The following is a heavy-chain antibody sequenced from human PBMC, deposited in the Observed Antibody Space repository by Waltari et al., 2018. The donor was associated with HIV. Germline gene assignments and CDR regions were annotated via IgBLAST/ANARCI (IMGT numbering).Heavy chain of an antibody. CDR2: THHTGST. CDR3: VREAGYCSAGRCYSEEH. J-gene: IGHJ4*02. D-gene: IGHD2-15*01. V-gene: IGHV4-34*01. Sequence: QVHLQQWGAALLKPSETLSLTCAVYGESFSIYFWSWIRQSPGKGLEWIGETHHTGSTNYNPSLKSRVTISADPSKNQASLKLTSVTAADTATYYCVREAGYCSAGRCYSEEHWGQGNLVAVSP. CDR1: GESFSIYF.